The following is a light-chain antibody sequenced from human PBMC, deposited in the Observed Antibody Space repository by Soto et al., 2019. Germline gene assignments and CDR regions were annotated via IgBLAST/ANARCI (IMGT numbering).Light chain of an antibody. CDR1: QSVSSSY. V-gene: IGKV3-20*01. CDR2: GAS. Sequence: EIVMTQYPATLSSSPGERASLSCRASQSVSSSYLAWYQQKPGQAPRLLIYGASSRATGIPDRFSGSGSGTDFTLTISRLEPEDFAVYYCQQYGSSPRTFGQGTKVDI. J-gene: IGKJ1*01. CDR3: QQYGSSPRT.